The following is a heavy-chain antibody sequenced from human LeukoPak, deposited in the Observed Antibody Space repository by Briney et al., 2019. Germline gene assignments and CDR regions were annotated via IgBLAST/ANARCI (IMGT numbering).Heavy chain of an antibody. J-gene: IGHJ4*02. V-gene: IGHV3-23*01. D-gene: IGHD5-18*01. CDR3: AKAGSGYNFGGFV. CDR2: ISSGGGRT. Sequence: GGSLRLSCAASGFTFSSYDMSWVRQAPGKGLEWVSTISSGGGRTYYADSVKGRFTISRDNSKNTLSLQMNSLRAEDTAVYYCAKAGSGYNFGGFVWGQGTLVTVSS. CDR1: GFTFSSYD.